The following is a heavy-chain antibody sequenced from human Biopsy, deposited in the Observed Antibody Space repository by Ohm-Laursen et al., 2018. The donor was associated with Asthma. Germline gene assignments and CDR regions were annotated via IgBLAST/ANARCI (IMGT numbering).Heavy chain of an antibody. J-gene: IGHJ4*02. CDR3: ARAPYSDAIDS. D-gene: IGHD1-26*01. CDR2: ISLNTGDA. CDR1: GGTFSSYA. V-gene: IGHV1-2*04. Sequence: ASVKVSCKASGGTFSSYAISWVRQAPGQGLEWMGWISLNTGDANLAQKFRGWATMTRDTSISTAYLVLSGLKSHDTAVYYCARAPYSDAIDSWGQGTLVTVSS.